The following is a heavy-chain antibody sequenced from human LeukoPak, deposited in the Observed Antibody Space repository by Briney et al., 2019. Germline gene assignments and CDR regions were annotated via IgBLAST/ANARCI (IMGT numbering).Heavy chain of an antibody. D-gene: IGHD6-19*01. V-gene: IGHV5-51*01. Sequence: GESLKISCKGSGYSFTSYWIGWVRQMPGKGLEWMGIIYLGDSETRYSPSFQGQVTISADKSINTAYLQWSSLKASDTAIYYCVRHSPSTSGWPFDYWGQGTLVTVSS. CDR2: IYLGDSET. CDR3: VRHSPSTSGWPFDY. CDR1: GYSFTSYW. J-gene: IGHJ4*02.